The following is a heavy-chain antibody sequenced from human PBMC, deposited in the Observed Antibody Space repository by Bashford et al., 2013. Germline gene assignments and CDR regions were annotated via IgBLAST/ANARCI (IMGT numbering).Heavy chain of an antibody. D-gene: IGHD6-6*01. CDR1: GGSISSYY. V-gene: IGHV4-4*07. J-gene: IGHJ6*02. Sequence: SSETLSLTCTVSGGSISSYYWSWIRQPAGKGLEWIGRIYTSGSTNYNPSLKSRVTMSVDTSKNQFSLKLSSVTAADTAVYYCARDHRVYSSSPVHLDVWGQGTTVTVSS. CDR2: IYTSGST. CDR3: ARDHRVYSSSPVHLDV.